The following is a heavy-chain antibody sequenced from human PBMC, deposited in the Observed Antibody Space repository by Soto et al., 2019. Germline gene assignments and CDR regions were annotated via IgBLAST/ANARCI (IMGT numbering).Heavy chain of an antibody. D-gene: IGHD6-25*01. CDR3: AGELRGSTDY. CDR1: DGSISSSNFH. J-gene: IGHJ4*01. CDR2: ILHTGGT. Sequence: QVQLQESGPCLVEPSETLSLTCTVTDGSISSSNFHWAWVRHRPGGGLEWIGSILHTGGTYSRQSLKARVTVSVETSRKQSSLTVHSVSTSDTSIYFCAGELRGSTDYWGPGTLVTGSS. V-gene: IGHV4-39*01.